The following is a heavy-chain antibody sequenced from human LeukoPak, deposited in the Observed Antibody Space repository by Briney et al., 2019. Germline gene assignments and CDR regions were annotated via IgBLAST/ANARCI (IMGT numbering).Heavy chain of an antibody. D-gene: IGHD2-21*02. CDR2: ISSSGSTI. CDR3: ARESGAYCGGDCYYDAFDI. J-gene: IGHJ3*02. CDR1: GFTFSDYY. Sequence: GGSLRLSCAASGFTFSDYYMSWIRQAPGRGLEWVSYISSSGSTIYYADSVKGRFTISRDNAKNSLYLQMNSLRAEDTAVYYCARESGAYCGGDCYYDAFDIWGQGTMVTVSS. V-gene: IGHV3-11*01.